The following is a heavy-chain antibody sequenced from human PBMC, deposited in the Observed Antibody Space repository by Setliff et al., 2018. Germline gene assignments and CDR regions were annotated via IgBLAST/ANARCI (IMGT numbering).Heavy chain of an antibody. CDR2: ITGGGDKT. V-gene: IGHV3-23*01. Sequence: PGGSLRLSCAATGLTFSNYAVGWVRQAPGRGLEWVSTITGGGDKTYYADSVKGRFTISKDNSRNTLYLQMKSLRAEDTAIYYCATSTITTYYFDYWGHGTLVTVSS. CDR3: ATSTITTYYFDY. CDR1: GLTFSNYA. D-gene: IGHD4-4*01. J-gene: IGHJ4*01.